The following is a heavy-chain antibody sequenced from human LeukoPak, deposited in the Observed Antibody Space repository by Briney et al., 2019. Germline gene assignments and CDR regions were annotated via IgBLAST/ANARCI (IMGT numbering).Heavy chain of an antibody. CDR3: AKDISYRYYDSSCYITFDY. D-gene: IGHD3-22*01. V-gene: IGHV3-43*02. J-gene: IGHJ4*02. CDR1: GFTFDDYA. Sequence: PGGSLRLSCAASGFTFDDYAMHWVRQAPGKGLEWVSLISGDGGSTYYADSVKGRFTISRDNSKNSLYLQMNSLRTEDTALYYCAKDISYRYYDSSCYITFDYWGQGTLVTVSS. CDR2: ISGDGGST.